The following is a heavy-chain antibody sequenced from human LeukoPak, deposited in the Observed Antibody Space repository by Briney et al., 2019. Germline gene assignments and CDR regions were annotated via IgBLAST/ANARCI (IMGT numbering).Heavy chain of an antibody. CDR2: IYHSGST. Sequence: SETLSLTCTVSGGSISSSSYYWGWIRQPPGKGLEWIGSIYHSGSTYYNPSLKSRVTISVDTSKNQFSLKLSSVTAADTAVYYCARDYCSSTSCGGFDYWGQGTLVTVSS. D-gene: IGHD2-2*01. CDR3: ARDYCSSTSCGGFDY. V-gene: IGHV4-39*07. CDR1: GGSISSSSYY. J-gene: IGHJ4*02.